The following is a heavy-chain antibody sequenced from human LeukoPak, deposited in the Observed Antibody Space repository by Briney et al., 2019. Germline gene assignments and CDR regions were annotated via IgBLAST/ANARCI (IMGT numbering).Heavy chain of an antibody. J-gene: IGHJ4*02. CDR1: GFTFSSYA. D-gene: IGHD2-15*01. V-gene: IGHV3-23*01. CDR2: ISGSGGST. Sequence: GGSLRLSCAASGFTFSSYAMSWVRQAPGKGLEWVSAISGSGGSTYYADSVKGRFTISRDNSKNTLYLQMNSLRAEDTAVYYCAKALPGVAARVRYYFDYWGQGTLVTVSS. CDR3: AKALPGVAARVRYYFDY.